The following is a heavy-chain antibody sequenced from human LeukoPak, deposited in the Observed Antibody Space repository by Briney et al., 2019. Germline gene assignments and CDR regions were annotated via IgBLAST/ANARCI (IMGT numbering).Heavy chain of an antibody. D-gene: IGHD2-2*01. J-gene: IGHJ3*02. Sequence: SQTLSLTCTVSGGSISSGDYYWSWIRQPPGKGLEWIGHIYYSGSTYYNPSLKSRVTISVDTSKNQFSLKLSSVTAADTAVYYCARAPCSSTSCLDAFDIWGQGTMVTVSS. CDR2: IYYSGST. CDR1: GGSISSGDYY. V-gene: IGHV4-30-4*01. CDR3: ARAPCSSTSCLDAFDI.